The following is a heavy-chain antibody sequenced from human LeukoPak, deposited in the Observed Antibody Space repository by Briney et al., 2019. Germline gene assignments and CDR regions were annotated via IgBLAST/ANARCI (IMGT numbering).Heavy chain of an antibody. CDR2: INHSGST. V-gene: IGHV4-34*01. CDR1: GGSFSGYY. D-gene: IGHD6-13*01. CDR3: ARGRLDSNWYYYGMDV. J-gene: IGHJ6*02. Sequence: SETLSLTCAVYGGSFSGYYWSWIRQPPGKGLEWIGEINHSGSTNYNPSLKSRVTISVDTSKNHFSLKLSSVTAADTAVYYCARGRLDSNWYYYGMDVWGQGTTVTVSS.